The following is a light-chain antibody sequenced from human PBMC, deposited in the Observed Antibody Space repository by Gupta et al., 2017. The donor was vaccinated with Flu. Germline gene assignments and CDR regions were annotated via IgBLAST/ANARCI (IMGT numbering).Light chain of an antibody. Sequence: EIVMTQSPASLSVSPGERATLSCSASQSFSNNLAWYQQKPGPALRLLIYGASARTTGIPARFSGSGSGTEFTLTISSLQSEYFAVDCCQQYNNWRPYTFGQGTKLEIK. CDR3: QQYNNWRPYT. CDR1: QSFSNN. CDR2: GAS. J-gene: IGKJ2*01. V-gene: IGKV3-15*01.